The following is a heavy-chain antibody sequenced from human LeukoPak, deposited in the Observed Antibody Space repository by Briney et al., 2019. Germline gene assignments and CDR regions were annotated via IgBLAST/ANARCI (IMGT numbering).Heavy chain of an antibody. D-gene: IGHD2-15*01. V-gene: IGHV3-23*01. CDR2: IGGSGGST. CDR1: AFTFSNYA. J-gene: IGHJ4*02. CDR3: AKGSRGNCYSRCDY. Sequence: GGSLRLSCAASAFTFSNYAMNWVRQAPGKGLEWVSGIGGSGGSTYYADSVKGRCTISRDNSKNTLYLQLNSLRAEDTAIYYCAKGSRGNCYSRCDYWGQGILVTVSS.